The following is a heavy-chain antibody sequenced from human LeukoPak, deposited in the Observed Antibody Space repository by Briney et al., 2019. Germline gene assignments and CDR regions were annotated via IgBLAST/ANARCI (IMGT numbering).Heavy chain of an antibody. CDR3: AKALYYYGSGSYMAFDI. D-gene: IGHD3-10*01. J-gene: IGHJ3*02. CDR2: IRQDGSDK. V-gene: IGHV3-7*03. Sequence: GGSLRLSCAASGFTFSTYWMSWVRQAPGKGLEWVANIRQDGSDKYYVDSVKGRFTISRDNSKNTLYLQMNSLRAEDTAVYYCAKALYYYGSGSYMAFDIWGQGTMVTVSS. CDR1: GFTFSTYW.